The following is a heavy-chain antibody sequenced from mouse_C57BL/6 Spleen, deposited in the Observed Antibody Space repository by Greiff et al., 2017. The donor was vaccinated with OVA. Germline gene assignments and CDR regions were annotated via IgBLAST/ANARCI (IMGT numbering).Heavy chain of an antibody. V-gene: IGHV1-55*01. D-gene: IGHD1-1*01. CDR2: IYPGGGST. Sequence: QVQLQQPGAELVKPGASVKLSCKASGYTFTSYWITWVTQRPGQGLEWIGDIYPGGGSTNYNEKFKSKATLTVDTSSSTAYMQLSSLTSEDSAVYYCARRSYYGSSAYAMDYWGQGTSVTVSS. J-gene: IGHJ4*01. CDR3: ARRSYYGSSAYAMDY. CDR1: GYTFTSYW.